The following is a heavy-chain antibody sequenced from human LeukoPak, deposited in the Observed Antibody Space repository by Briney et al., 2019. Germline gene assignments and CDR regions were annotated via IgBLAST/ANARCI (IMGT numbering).Heavy chain of an antibody. CDR3: AKDRPNFHENSGHYYRRDGDS. D-gene: IGHD3-22*01. CDR2: MCGTAGCT. CDR1: GFTFYMYA. J-gene: IGHJ5*01. V-gene: IGHV3-23*01. Sequence: PGGSLRLSCQASGFTFYMYAMSWVRQAPGKGLEWVASMCGTAGCTFYPDSVKGRFTISRDNSKNVLYLRMNSLTAEDTAIYYCAKDRPNFHENSGHYYRRDGDSWGQGTLVTVSS.